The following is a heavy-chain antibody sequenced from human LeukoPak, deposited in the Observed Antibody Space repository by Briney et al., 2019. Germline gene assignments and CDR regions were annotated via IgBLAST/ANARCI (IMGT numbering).Heavy chain of an antibody. CDR3: AIHYGGNDYYHYMEV. CDR1: GFTFSSYE. D-gene: IGHD4-23*01. J-gene: IGHJ6*03. V-gene: IGHV3-48*03. CDR2: ISTSGTTI. Sequence: GGSLRLSCEVSGFTFSSYEMNWVRQAPGKGLEWISYISTSGTTIYYGDSVKGRFTISRDNAKNSLYLQMNSLRAEDTAVYYCAIHYGGNDYYHYMEVWGKGTTVTVSS.